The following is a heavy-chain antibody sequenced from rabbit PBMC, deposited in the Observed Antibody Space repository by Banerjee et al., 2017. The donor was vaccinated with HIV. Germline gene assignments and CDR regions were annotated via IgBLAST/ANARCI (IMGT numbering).Heavy chain of an antibody. Sequence: QEQLEESGGGLVQPEGSLTLTCKASGFSFSNKYVMCWVRQAPGKGLEWIACINTISGDTVYATWAKGRFTISKASWTTVTLQMTSLTAADTATYFCARYSSGWDYFDLWGQGTLVTVS. CDR3: ARYSSGWDYFDL. J-gene: IGHJ4*01. V-gene: IGHV1S45*01. CDR1: GFSFSNKYV. D-gene: IGHD4-1*01. CDR2: INTISGDT.